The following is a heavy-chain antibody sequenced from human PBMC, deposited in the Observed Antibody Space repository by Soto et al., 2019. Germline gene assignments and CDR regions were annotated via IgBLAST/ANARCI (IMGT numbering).Heavy chain of an antibody. CDR3: ARLPYYYGSGSLNWFDP. V-gene: IGHV1-69*01. CDR2: ISPIFGTA. CDR1: GGTFSSYA. J-gene: IGHJ5*02. D-gene: IGHD3-10*01. Sequence: QVQLVQSEAEVKKPGSSVKVSCKASGGTFSSYAISWVRQAPGQGLEWMGGISPIFGTANYAKTFQGRVTSTADESTSTAYMELSSLRTEDTAVYYCARLPYYYGSGSLNWFDPWGQGTLVTVSS.